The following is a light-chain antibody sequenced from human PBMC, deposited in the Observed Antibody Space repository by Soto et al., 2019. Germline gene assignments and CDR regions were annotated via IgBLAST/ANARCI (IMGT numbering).Light chain of an antibody. Sequence: QSALTQPPSVSGTPGQRVTISCAGSSSNIAAGYDVHWYQQLPGTAPKLLIYGTTVRPSGVPDRFSGSRSGTSASLAIAGLQAEDEADYYCQSYDSSLSGWVFGGGTKVTVL. V-gene: IGLV1-40*01. CDR3: QSYDSSLSGWV. J-gene: IGLJ3*02. CDR1: SSNIAAGYD. CDR2: GTT.